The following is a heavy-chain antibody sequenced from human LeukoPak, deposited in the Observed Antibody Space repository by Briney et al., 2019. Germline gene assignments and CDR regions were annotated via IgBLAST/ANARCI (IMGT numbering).Heavy chain of an antibody. CDR2: ISSSSSTI. CDR3: ARDRHIVVVTAIQGGYYMDV. D-gene: IGHD2-21*02. Sequence: QLGGSLRLSCAASGFTFSSYSMNWVRQAPGKGLEWVSYISSSSSTIYYADSVKGRFTISRDNAKNSLYLQMNSLRAEDTAVYYCARDRHIVVVTAIQGGYYMDVWGKGTTVTVSS. CDR1: GFTFSSYS. J-gene: IGHJ6*03. V-gene: IGHV3-48*01.